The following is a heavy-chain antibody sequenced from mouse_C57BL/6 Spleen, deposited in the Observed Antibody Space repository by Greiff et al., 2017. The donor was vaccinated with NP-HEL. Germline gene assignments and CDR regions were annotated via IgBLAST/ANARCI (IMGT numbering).Heavy chain of an antibody. CDR1: GYTFTSYW. Sequence: VQLQQPGAELVKPGASVKLSCKASGYTFTSYWMHWVKQRPGQGLEWIGMIHPNSGSTNYNEKFKSKATLTVDKSSSTAYMQLSSLTSEDSAVYYCVTTVVAHYAMDYWGQGTSVTVSS. D-gene: IGHD1-1*01. V-gene: IGHV1-64*01. CDR3: VTTVVAHYAMDY. CDR2: IHPNSGST. J-gene: IGHJ4*01.